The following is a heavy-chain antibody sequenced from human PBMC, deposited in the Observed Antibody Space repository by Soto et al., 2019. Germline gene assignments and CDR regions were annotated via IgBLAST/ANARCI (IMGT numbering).Heavy chain of an antibody. CDR1: GITFSNYA. J-gene: IGHJ4*02. D-gene: IGHD1-1*01. CDR3: AKGSSGAGNDY. Sequence: EVQLLESGGGLVQPGGSLRLSCAASGITFSNYAMSWVRQAPGKGLEWVSAISGSGESTYNADSVKGRFTISRDNSKNTLYLQMNSLRAEDTAVYYCAKGSSGAGNDYWGQGTLVTVSS. V-gene: IGHV3-23*01. CDR2: ISGSGEST.